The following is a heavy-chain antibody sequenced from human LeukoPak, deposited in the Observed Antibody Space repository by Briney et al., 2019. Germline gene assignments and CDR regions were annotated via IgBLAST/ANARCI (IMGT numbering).Heavy chain of an antibody. CDR2: ISAYNGNT. J-gene: IGHJ4*02. V-gene: IGHV1-18*01. CDR1: GYTFTSFG. D-gene: IGHD7-27*01. Sequence: ASVKVSCKASGYTFTSFGIIWVRQAPGQGLEWMGWISAYNGNTNYAQKVQGRITMITDRSTSTAYMELRSLRPDDTAVYYCARDNLGFDYWGQGTLVTVS. CDR3: ARDNLGFDY.